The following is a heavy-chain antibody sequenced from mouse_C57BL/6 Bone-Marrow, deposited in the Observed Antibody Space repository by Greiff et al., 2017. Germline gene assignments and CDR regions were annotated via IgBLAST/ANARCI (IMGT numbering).Heavy chain of an antibody. Sequence: QVQLQQPGAELVRPGSSVKLSCKASGYTFTSYWMHWVKQRPIQGLEWIGNIDPSDSETHYNQKFKDKATLTVDKSSSPAYMQLSSLTSEDSAVYYSARRGSDSNYGDYWGQGTTLTVSS. D-gene: IGHD2-5*01. J-gene: IGHJ2*01. CDR2: IDPSDSET. V-gene: IGHV1-52*01. CDR3: ARRGSDSNYGDY. CDR1: GYTFTSYW.